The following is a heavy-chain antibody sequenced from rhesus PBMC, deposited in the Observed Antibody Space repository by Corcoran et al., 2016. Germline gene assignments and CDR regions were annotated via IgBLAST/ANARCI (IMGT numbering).Heavy chain of an antibody. D-gene: IGHD1-26*01. J-gene: IGHJ4*01. V-gene: IGHV4-160*01. CDR3: ARNHNWNYVDD. CDR2: IYGSGGST. Sequence: QMQLKESGPGLVKTSENLSLPCAVSGVSRRINYLTWLCQTPGKGLECIGSIYGSGGSTDNNPSIKSRVTISTDTSKNQFSLKLSSVTAADTAVYYCARNHNWNYVDDWGQGVLVTVSS. CDR1: GVSRRINY.